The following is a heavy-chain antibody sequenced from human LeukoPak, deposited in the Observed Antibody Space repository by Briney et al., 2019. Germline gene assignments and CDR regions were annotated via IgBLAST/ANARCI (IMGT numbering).Heavy chain of an antibody. V-gene: IGHV1-69*01. D-gene: IGHD2-15*01. CDR3: ASTLIPRYCSGGSCYGYYYYMDV. J-gene: IGHJ6*03. CDR2: IIPIFGTA. Sequence: SVKVSCKASGGTFSSYAISWLRQAPGQGLEWMGGIIPIFGTANYAQKFQGRVTITADESTSTAYMELSSLRSEDTAVYYCASTLIPRYCSGGSCYGYYYYMDVWGKGTTVTVSS. CDR1: GGTFSSYA.